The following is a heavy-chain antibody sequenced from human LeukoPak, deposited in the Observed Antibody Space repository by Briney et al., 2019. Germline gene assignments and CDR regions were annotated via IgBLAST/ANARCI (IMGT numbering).Heavy chain of an antibody. CDR3: ARGLSPRVAAAGLFDY. D-gene: IGHD6-13*01. J-gene: IGHJ4*02. CDR1: GFTFSSYA. V-gene: IGHV3-30-3*01. CDR2: ISYDGSNK. Sequence: PGGSLRLSCAASGFTFSSYAMHWVRQAPGKGLEWVVVISYDGSNKYYADSVKGRFTISRDNSKNTLYLQMNSLRAEDTAVYYCARGLSPRVAAAGLFDYWGQGTLVTVSS.